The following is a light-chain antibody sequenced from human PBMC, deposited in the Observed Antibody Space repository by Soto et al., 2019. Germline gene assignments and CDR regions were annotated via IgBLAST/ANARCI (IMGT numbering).Light chain of an antibody. J-gene: IGKJ5*01. CDR3: QQLNSYPIT. Sequence: DIQMTQSASSLSASVGDRATITCRASQSISSWLAWYQQKPGKAPKLLIYDASTLQSGVPSRYSGSGSGTEFTLTISNLQPDDFATYYCQQLNSYPITFGQGTRLEIK. V-gene: IGKV1-5*01. CDR1: QSISSW. CDR2: DAS.